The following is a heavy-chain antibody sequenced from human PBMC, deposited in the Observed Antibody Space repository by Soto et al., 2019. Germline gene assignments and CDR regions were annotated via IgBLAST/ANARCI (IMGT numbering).Heavy chain of an antibody. V-gene: IGHV4-39*01. CDR2: LYYTGTT. D-gene: IGHD2-2*01. Sequence: PSETLSLTCSLSVVSIGSSSYYFGWIRQPPWKGLEWIGSLYYTGTTNYNSSLKSRVTISADKSQNQFSLGLSSVTAADTAVYYCGAYCSRTHCRDWFEPWGQRTL. CDR3: GAYCSRTHCRDWFEP. J-gene: IGHJ5*02. CDR1: VVSIGSSSYY.